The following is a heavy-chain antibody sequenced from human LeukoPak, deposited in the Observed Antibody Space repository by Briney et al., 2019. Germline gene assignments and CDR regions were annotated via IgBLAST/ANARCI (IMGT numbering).Heavy chain of an antibody. D-gene: IGHD6-13*01. CDR3: ARRVAAAGFFDY. Sequence: SETLSLTCTVSGGSISSSSYYWGWIRQPPGKRLEWIGSIYYSGSTYYNPSLKSRVTISVDTSKNQFSLKLSSVTAADTAVYYCARRVAAAGFFDYWGQGTLVTVPS. CDR1: GGSISSSSYY. J-gene: IGHJ4*02. CDR2: IYYSGST. V-gene: IGHV4-39*07.